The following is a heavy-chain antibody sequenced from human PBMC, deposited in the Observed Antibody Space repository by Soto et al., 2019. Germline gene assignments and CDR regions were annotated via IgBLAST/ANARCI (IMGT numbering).Heavy chain of an antibody. D-gene: IGHD5-18*01. CDR2: IFRRDSDT. CDR1: GYTFTNYW. CDR3: ARVASRIQPIYX. J-gene: IGHJ4*02. Sequence: GEALKISCQASGYTFTNYWIGWVRQMPGGGVELVVLIFRRDSDTRYSPPFEGQVTISADSSIANAYLQWSSLEASDTAIYFCARVASRIQPIYXWGQGTPVTVSX. V-gene: IGHV5-51*01.